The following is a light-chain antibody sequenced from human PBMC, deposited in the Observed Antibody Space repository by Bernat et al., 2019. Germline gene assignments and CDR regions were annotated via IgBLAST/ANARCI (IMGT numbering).Light chain of an antibody. CDR3: GTWDSSLSAVV. CDR1: SSNIANNY. Sequence: QSVLTQPPSVSAAPGQKVTISCSGSSSNIANNYVSWYQQLPGAAPKLLIYDNNKRPSGIPDRFSGSKSGTSATLGITGLQTGDEADYHCGTWDSSLSAVVFGGGTKLTVL. V-gene: IGLV1-51*01. CDR2: DNN. J-gene: IGLJ2*01.